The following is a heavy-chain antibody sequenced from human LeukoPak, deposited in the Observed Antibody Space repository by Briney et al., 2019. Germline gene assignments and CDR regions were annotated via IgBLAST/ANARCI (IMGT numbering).Heavy chain of an antibody. CDR2: IYYSGST. CDR3: ARHHEAVDWEGHDYFDY. J-gene: IGHJ4*02. D-gene: IGHD3-9*01. CDR1: GDSISSYY. V-gene: IGHV4-59*08. Sequence: SETLCLTCTVSGDSISSYYWSWIRQPPGKGLEWIGYIYYSGSTNYNPSLKSRVTISVDTSKNQFSLKLSSVTAADTAVYYCARHHEAVDWEGHDYFDYWGQGTLVTVSS.